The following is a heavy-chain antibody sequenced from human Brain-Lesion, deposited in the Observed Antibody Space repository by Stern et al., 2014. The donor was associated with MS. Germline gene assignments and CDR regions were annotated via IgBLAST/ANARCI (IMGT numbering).Heavy chain of an antibody. CDR3: ARHDSVPRPSQLYSARDRGPGYFDY. J-gene: IGHJ4*02. Sequence: VQLVESGPGLVKPSETLSLTCPVSGGSISSSTYYWAWISQPPGKGLEWIGNIYYSGFTSYKPSLKSRVPISVDMSKTQFSLKLSSVTAADTAIYYCARHDSVPRPSQLYSARDRGPGYFDYWGQGTLVTVSS. CDR2: IYYSGFT. CDR1: GGSISSSTYY. V-gene: IGHV4-39*01. D-gene: IGHD1-26*01.